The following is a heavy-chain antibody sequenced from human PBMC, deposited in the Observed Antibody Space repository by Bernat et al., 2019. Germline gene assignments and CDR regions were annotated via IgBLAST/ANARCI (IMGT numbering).Heavy chain of an antibody. CDR2: INPNSGGT. J-gene: IGHJ6*02. CDR1: GYTFTGYY. D-gene: IGHD4-17*01. Sequence: QVQLVQPGAEVKKPGASVKVSCKASGYTFTGYYMHWVRQAPGQFLEFILWINPNSGGTNDAQKFQGWVTMTRDTSISTAYMELSRLRSDDTAVYYCARDNSVLSTVNLDVWGQGKTVTVSS. V-gene: IGHV1-2*04. CDR3: ARDNSVLSTVNLDV.